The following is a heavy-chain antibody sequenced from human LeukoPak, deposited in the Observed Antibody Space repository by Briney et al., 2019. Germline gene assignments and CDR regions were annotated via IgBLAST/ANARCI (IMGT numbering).Heavy chain of an antibody. CDR1: GGSISSYY. D-gene: IGHD2-2*01. V-gene: IGHV4-59*12. CDR2: IYYSGST. CDR3: ARARTRRDIVVVPAAPRGGYYYYGMDV. J-gene: IGHJ6*02. Sequence: PSETLSLTCTVSGGSISSYYWSWIRQPPGKGLEWIGYIYYSGSTNYNPSLKSRVTISVDTSKNQFSLKLSSVTAADTAVYYCARARTRRDIVVVPAAPRGGYYYYGMDVWGQGTTVTVSS.